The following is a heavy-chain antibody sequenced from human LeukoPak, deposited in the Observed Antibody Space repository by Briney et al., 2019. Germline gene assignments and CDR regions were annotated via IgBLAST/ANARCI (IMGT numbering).Heavy chain of an antibody. CDR2: ISAYNGNT. D-gene: IGHD3-22*01. V-gene: IGHV1-18*01. Sequence: GASVKVSCKASGYTFTSYGISWVRQAPGQGLEWMGWISAYNGNTNYAQKLQGRVTMTTDTSTSTAYMELRSLRSDDTAVYYCARVDIYYDSSGYYSSWLDPWGQGTQVTVSS. J-gene: IGHJ5*02. CDR3: ARVDIYYDSSGYYSSWLDP. CDR1: GYTFTSYG.